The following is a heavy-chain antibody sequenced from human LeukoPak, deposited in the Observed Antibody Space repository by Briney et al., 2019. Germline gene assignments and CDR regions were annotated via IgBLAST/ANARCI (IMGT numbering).Heavy chain of an antibody. J-gene: IGHJ4*02. CDR1: GFTFSSYS. D-gene: IGHD4-17*01. Sequence: GGSLRLSCAASGFTFSSYSMNWVRQAPGKGLEWVSSISSSSSYIYYADSVKGRFTISRDNAKNSLYLQMNSLRAEDTAVYYCAREEGTTVTFFDYWGQGILVTVSS. V-gene: IGHV3-21*01. CDR2: ISSSSSYI. CDR3: AREEGTTVTFFDY.